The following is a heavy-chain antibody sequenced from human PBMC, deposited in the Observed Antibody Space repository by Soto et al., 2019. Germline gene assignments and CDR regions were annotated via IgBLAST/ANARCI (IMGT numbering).Heavy chain of an antibody. CDR3: ARYCSGGSCYWYFDD. Sequence: ASVKVSCKASGGTFSSYAISWVRQAPGQGLEWMGGIIPIFGTANYAQKFQGRVTITADESTSTAYMELSSLRSEDTAVYYCARYCSGGSCYWYFDDWGQGALVTVSS. V-gene: IGHV1-69*13. CDR2: IIPIFGTA. D-gene: IGHD2-15*01. J-gene: IGHJ4*02. CDR1: GGTFSSYA.